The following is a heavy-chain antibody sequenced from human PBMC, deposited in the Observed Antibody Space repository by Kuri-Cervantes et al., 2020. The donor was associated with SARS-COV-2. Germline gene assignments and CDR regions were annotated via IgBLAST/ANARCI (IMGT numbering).Heavy chain of an antibody. V-gene: IGHV3-23*01. D-gene: IGHD4-23*01. Sequence: GGSLRLSCAVSGLPFGSYAISWVRQAPGKGLEWVSGISGSGGSSYYADPVKGRFTISRDNSKNTLFLQMNSLRVEDTAVYYCAKDLGYGGNSAGYGMDVWGQGTTVTVSS. CDR3: AKDLGYGGNSAGYGMDV. CDR1: GLPFGSYA. CDR2: ISGSGGSS. J-gene: IGHJ6*02.